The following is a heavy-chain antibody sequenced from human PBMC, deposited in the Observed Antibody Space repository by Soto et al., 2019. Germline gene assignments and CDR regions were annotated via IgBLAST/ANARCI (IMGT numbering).Heavy chain of an antibody. J-gene: IGHJ5*02. CDR1: GGSISSYY. CDR3: ARAWYNWNGDYNWLDP. D-gene: IGHD1-20*01. Sequence: PSETLSLTCTVSGGSISSYYWSWIRQPPGKGLEWIGYIYYSGSTNYNPSLKSRVTISVDTSKNQFSLKLSSVTAADTAVYYCARAWYNWNGDYNWLDPWGQGTLVTVSS. V-gene: IGHV4-59*01. CDR2: IYYSGST.